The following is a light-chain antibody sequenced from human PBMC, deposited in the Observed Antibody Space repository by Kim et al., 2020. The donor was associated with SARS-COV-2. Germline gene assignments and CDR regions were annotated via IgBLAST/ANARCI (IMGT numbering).Light chain of an antibody. CDR2: GAS. CDR3: QQYCDWPAFT. J-gene: IGKJ4*01. Sequence: EGKATLHCRAGERRDRSCLAWYQQRPGQAPRLLIYGASSRATGGPAKFSGSGSGTDFTLTISRLQPEDFAVYYCQQYCDWPAFTFGEGTKVDIK. V-gene: IGKV3-20*01. CDR1: ERRDRSC.